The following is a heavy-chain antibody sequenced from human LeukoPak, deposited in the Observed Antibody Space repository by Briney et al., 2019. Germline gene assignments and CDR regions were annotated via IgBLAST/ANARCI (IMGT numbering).Heavy chain of an antibody. D-gene: IGHD3-22*01. CDR1: GFTFSSYA. CDR2: ISGSGGST. J-gene: IGHJ4*02. CDR3: AKDGYYPSGFDY. V-gene: IGHV3-23*01. Sequence: GGSLRLSCAASGFTFSSYAMSWVRQAPGKGLGWVSAISGSGGSTYYADSVKGRFTISRDNSKNTLYLQMNSLRAEDTAVYYCAKDGYYPSGFDYWGQGTLVTVSS.